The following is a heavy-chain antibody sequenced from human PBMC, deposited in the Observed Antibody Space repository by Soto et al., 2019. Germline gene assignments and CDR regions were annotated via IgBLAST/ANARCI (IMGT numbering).Heavy chain of an antibody. CDR2: ITPFNGNT. V-gene: IGHV1-45*02. D-gene: IGHD2-21*02. CDR1: GYTFTYRY. J-gene: IGHJ6*02. CDR3: ARVVVVTASPYFYYYGMDV. Sequence: GASVKVSCKASGYTFTYRYLHWVRQAPGQALEWMGWITPFNGNTNYARKFQDRVTITRDRSMSTAYMELSSLRSEDTAMYYCARVVVVTASPYFYYYGMDVWGQGTTVTVSS.